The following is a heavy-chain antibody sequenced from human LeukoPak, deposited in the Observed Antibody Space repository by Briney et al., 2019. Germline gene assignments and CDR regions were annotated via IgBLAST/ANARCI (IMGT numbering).Heavy chain of an antibody. CDR3: ARGGWRDY. Sequence: GGSLRLSCAASGFSFSTYWMSWVRQAPGKGLEWVGNIKEDGSEENYVDSVKGRFTISRDNAKNSLYLQMNSLRVEDTAVYYCARGGWRDYWGQGTLVTVSS. CDR2: IKEDGSEE. V-gene: IGHV3-7*03. J-gene: IGHJ4*02. CDR1: GFSFSTYW. D-gene: IGHD6-19*01.